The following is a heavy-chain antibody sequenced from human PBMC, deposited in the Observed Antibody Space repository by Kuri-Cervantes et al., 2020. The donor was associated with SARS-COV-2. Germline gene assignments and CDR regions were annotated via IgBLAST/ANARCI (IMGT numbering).Heavy chain of an antibody. CDR3: ARAVVVTAMPFGY. V-gene: IGHV3-21*01. CDR2: ISSSSSYI. D-gene: IGHD2-21*02. Sequence: GESLKISCAASGFTFSSYSMNWVRQAPGKGLEWVSSISSSSSYIYYADSVKGRFTISRDNAKNSLCLQMNSLRAEDTAVYYCARAVVVTAMPFGYWGQGTLVTVSS. J-gene: IGHJ4*02. CDR1: GFTFSSYS.